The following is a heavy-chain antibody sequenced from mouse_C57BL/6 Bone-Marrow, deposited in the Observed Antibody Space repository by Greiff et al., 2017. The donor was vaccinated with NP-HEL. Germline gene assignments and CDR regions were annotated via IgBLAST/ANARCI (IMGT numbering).Heavy chain of an antibody. CDR1: GFTFSNYW. J-gene: IGHJ3*01. CDR3: TGDTTVVPSWFAY. V-gene: IGHV6-3*01. D-gene: IGHD1-1*01. Sequence: EVKLEESGGGLVQPGGSMKLSCVASGFTFSNYWMNWVRQSPEKGLEWVAQIRLKSDNYATHYAESVKGRFTISRDDSKSSVYLQMNNLRAEDTGIYYCTGDTTVVPSWFAYWGQGTLVTVSA. CDR2: IRLKSDNYAT.